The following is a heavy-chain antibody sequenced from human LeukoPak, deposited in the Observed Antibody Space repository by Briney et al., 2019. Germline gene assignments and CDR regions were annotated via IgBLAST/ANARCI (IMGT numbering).Heavy chain of an antibody. D-gene: IGHD3-10*01. CDR1: GFTFGGYS. CDR2: IRMSADGGTQ. J-gene: IGHJ4*02. V-gene: IGHV3-49*04. Sequence: GGSLRLSCTGSGFTFGGYSMSWARQAPGKGLEWVGFIRMSADGGTQEYAAAVKGRFIISRDDSKSSAYLQMNSLKSEDTAFYYCTRGTGAPSYWGQGTLVTVSS. CDR3: TRGTGAPSY.